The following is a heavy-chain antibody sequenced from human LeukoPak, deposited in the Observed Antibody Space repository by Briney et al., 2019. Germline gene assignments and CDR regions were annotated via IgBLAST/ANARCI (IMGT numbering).Heavy chain of an antibody. J-gene: IGHJ5*02. D-gene: IGHD6-19*01. CDR1: GFFFSNYA. CDR2: INHSGST. CDR3: ARHGLAVAGNWFDP. V-gene: IGHV4-34*01. Sequence: GTLRLSCAASGFFFSNYAMSWVRQAPGKGLEWIGEINHSGSTNYNPSLKSRVTISVDTSKNQFSLKLSSVTAADTAVYYCARHGLAVAGNWFDPWGQGTLVTVSS.